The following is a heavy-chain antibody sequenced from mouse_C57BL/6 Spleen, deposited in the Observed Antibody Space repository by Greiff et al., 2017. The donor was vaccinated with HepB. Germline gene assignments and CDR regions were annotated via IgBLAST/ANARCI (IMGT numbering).Heavy chain of an antibody. CDR2: ISSGSSTI. V-gene: IGHV5-17*01. D-gene: IGHD3-2*02. Sequence: EVQLVESGGGLVKPGGSLKLSCAASGFTFSDYGMHWVRQAPEKGLEWVAYISSGSSTIYYADHVKGRCTIARDNAKNTCFLQMSRLRSEDTAVYYWSRRADGSGLYCAMEYWGQGASVTVAS. J-gene: IGHJ4*01. CDR1: GFTFSDYG. CDR3: SRRADGSGLYCAMEY.